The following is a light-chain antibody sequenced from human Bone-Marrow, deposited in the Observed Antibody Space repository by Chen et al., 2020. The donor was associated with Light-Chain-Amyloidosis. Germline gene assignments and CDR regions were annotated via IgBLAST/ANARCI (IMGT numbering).Light chain of an antibody. Sequence: DIQMTQSPSSLAASVGDRVTITCRASQSISSYLNWYQLKSGSAPKPLIYATSSLQSGVPQRFSGSGSETDFTLTISSLQPEDFATYYCQQSYSSPLTFGGGTKVEI. CDR1: QSISSY. J-gene: IGKJ4*01. CDR3: QQSYSSPLT. CDR2: ATS. V-gene: IGKV1-39*01.